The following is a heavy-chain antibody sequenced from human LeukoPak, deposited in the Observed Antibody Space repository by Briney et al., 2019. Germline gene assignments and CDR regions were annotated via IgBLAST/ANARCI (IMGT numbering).Heavy chain of an antibody. CDR1: GFTFSGYW. CDR2: INIGGATT. D-gene: IGHD1-26*01. CDR3: VRGAVGTGVWFDP. Sequence: GGSLRLSCAASGFTFSGYWMHWVRQAPGKGLEWVSRINIGGATTNYADSVKGRFTTSRDNAKNTLHLQMNSLRADDTAVYYCVRGAVGTGVWFDPWGQGTLVTVSS. J-gene: IGHJ5*02. V-gene: IGHV3-74*01.